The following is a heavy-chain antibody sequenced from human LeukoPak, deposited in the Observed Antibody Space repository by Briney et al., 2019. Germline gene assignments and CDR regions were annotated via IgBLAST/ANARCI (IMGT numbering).Heavy chain of an antibody. D-gene: IGHD3-10*01. V-gene: IGHV3-64*01. CDR3: ARVSLRGYGSGSYYNPLDY. CDR1: GFTFSSYA. J-gene: IGHJ4*02. CDR2: ISSNGGST. Sequence: GGSLRLSCAASGFTFSSYAMHWVRQAPGKGLEYVSAISSNGGSTYYANSVKGRFTISRDNSKNTLYLQMGSLRAEDMAVYYFARVSLRGYGSGSYYNPLDYWGQGTLVTVSS.